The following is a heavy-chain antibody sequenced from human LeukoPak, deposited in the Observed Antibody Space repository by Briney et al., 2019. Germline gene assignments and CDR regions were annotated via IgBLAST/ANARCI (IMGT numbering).Heavy chain of an antibody. CDR3: ARVGYYYDSSGYYWRY. D-gene: IGHD3-22*01. J-gene: IGHJ4*02. Sequence: GGSLRLSCAASGFTFSSYAMSWVRQAPGKGLEWVSAISGSGGSTYYADSVKGRFTISRDNSKNTLYLQMNNLRAEDTALYYCARVGYYYDSSGYYWRYWGQGTLVTVSS. CDR2: ISGSGGST. CDR1: GFTFSSYA. V-gene: IGHV3-23*01.